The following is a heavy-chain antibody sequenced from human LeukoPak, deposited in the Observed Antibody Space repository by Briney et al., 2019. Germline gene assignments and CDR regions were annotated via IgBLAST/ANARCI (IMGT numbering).Heavy chain of an antibody. V-gene: IGHV3-30-3*01. CDR3: ARPPFSVVVTAISVYFDY. J-gene: IGHJ4*02. CDR1: GFTFSSYA. D-gene: IGHD2-21*02. Sequence: PGRSLRLSCAASGFTFSSYAMHWVRQAPGEGLEWVAVISYDGSNKYYADSVKGRFTISRDNSKNTLYLQMNSLRAEDTAVYYCARPPFSVVVTAISVYFDYWGQGTLVTVSS. CDR2: ISYDGSNK.